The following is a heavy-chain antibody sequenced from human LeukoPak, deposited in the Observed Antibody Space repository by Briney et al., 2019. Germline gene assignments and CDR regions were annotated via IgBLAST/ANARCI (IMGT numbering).Heavy chain of an antibody. Sequence: GEPLKISCQASGYSFTNYWIAWVRQVPGKGLEWMGIIYPGDFDTRYSPSFQGQFTIAADKSINTAYLQWSSLKASDTAMYYCARRDGYNNKYFDYWGQGTLVTVSS. CDR3: ARRDGYNNKYFDY. J-gene: IGHJ4*02. CDR2: IYPGDFDT. V-gene: IGHV5-51*01. CDR1: GYSFTNYW. D-gene: IGHD5-24*01.